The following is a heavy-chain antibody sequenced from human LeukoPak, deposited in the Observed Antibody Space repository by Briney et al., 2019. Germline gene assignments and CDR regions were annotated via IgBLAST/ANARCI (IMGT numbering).Heavy chain of an antibody. J-gene: IGHJ1*01. Sequence: GGSLRLSCAASGFTFSNFGMHWVRQAPGKGLEWVAIISYDGTNNNYADSVKGRFTISRDSSKNTLYLQMNSLRAEDTAVYYCAKERRETVVGTVYFQHWGQGTLVTVSS. V-gene: IGHV3-30*18. CDR1: GFTFSNFG. CDR3: AKERRETVVGTVYFQH. D-gene: IGHD6-19*01. CDR2: ISYDGTNN.